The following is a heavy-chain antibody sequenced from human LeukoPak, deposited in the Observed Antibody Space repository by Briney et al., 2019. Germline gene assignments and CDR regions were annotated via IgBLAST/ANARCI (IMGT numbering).Heavy chain of an antibody. CDR2: ISGSGGST. Sequence: GGSLRLSCAASGFTFSSYAMSWVRQAPGKGLEWVSAISGSGGSTYYADSVKGRFTISRDNSKNTLYLQMNSLRAEDTAVYYCAREDIVVVPAAMNCGYFDYWGQGTLVTVSS. D-gene: IGHD2-2*01. V-gene: IGHV3-23*01. J-gene: IGHJ4*02. CDR3: AREDIVVVPAAMNCGYFDY. CDR1: GFTFSSYA.